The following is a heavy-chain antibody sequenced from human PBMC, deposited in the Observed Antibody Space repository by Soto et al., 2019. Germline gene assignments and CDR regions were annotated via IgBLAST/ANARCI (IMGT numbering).Heavy chain of an antibody. V-gene: IGHV3-74*01. D-gene: IGHD2-2*03. J-gene: IGHJ4*02. Sequence: GGSLRLSCAASGFTFSSFWMHWVRQAPGKGLVWISHVTKDGNSISYADSVKGRFTISRDNARNTVYLQMDGLRDEDTAVYYCARGGVGSFDYWGQGSLVTVPS. CDR2: VTKDGNSI. CDR3: ARGGVGSFDY. CDR1: GFTFSSFW.